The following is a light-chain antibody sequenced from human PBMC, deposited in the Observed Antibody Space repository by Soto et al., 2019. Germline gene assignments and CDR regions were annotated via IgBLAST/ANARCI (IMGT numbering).Light chain of an antibody. CDR2: EVS. CDR3: CSYGGSRAV. J-gene: IGLJ7*01. Sequence: QSALTQPASVSGSPGQSITISCTGTSSDVGSHNLVSWYQQHPGQAPKLMIYEVSKRPFGVSTRFSASKSGNTASLTISGRQAEDEADYYCCSYGGSRAVFGGGTQLTVL. CDR1: SSDVGSHNL. V-gene: IGLV2-23*02.